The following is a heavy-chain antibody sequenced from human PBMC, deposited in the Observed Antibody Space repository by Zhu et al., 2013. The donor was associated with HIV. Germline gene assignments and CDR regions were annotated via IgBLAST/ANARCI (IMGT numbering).Heavy chain of an antibody. J-gene: IGHJ4*02. Sequence: EVQLVESGGGLVQPGGSLRLSCAASGFTFSSYEMNWVRQAPGKGLEWVSYISSSGSTIYYADSVKGRFTISRDNAKNSLYLQMNSLRAEDTAVYYCAWRGDSSGYSASFDYWGQGTLVTVSS. CDR1: GFTFSSYE. D-gene: IGHD3-22*01. CDR2: ISSSGSTI. CDR3: AWRGDSSGYSASFDY. V-gene: IGHV3-48*03.